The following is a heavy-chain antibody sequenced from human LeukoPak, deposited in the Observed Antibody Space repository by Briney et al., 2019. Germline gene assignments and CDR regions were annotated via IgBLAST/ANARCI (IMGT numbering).Heavy chain of an antibody. CDR2: IYTSGST. CDR1: GGSISSGSYY. D-gene: IGHD4-17*01. Sequence: PSETLSLTCTVSGGSISSGSYYWTWIRQPAGKGLEWIGRIYTSGSTNYNPSLKSRVTISVDTPKNQFSLKLSSVTAADTAVYYCARGYGDFAEYFQYWGQGTLVTVPS. V-gene: IGHV4-61*02. J-gene: IGHJ1*01. CDR3: ARGYGDFAEYFQY.